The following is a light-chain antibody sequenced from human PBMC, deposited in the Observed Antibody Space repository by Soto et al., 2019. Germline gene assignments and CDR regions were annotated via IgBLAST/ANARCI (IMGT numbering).Light chain of an antibody. CDR3: MQGTHRPPT. CDR1: QSIVYRGGIAY. CDR2: KAS. V-gene: IGKV2-30*01. Sequence: DVVMTQSPLSLPVTLGQSASISCRSSQSIVYRGGIAYLSWFQQRPGQSPRRLIYKASKRYSGVSDRFIGRGSGTGFTLTISRVEAEDIGVYYCMQGTHRPPTLGRWSKVKFK. J-gene: IGKJ1*01.